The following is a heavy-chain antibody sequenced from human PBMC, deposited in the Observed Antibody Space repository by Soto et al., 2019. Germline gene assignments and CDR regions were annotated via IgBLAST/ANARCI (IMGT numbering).Heavy chain of an antibody. J-gene: IGHJ6*02. CDR1: GYTFTSYD. CDR3: ARGSAAADEQQYYSYGMDV. V-gene: IGHV1-8*01. CDR2: MNPKSGNT. Sequence: ASVKVSCKASGYTFTSYDINWVRQATGQGLEWMGWMNPKSGNTDYEQKFQGRVTMTTDTSTNTAYMELRSLRSDDTAVYYCARGSAAADEQQYYSYGMDVWGQGTTVTVSS. D-gene: IGHD6-13*01.